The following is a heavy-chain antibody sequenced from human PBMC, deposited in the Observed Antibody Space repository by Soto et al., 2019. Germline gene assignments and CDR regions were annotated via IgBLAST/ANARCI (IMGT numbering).Heavy chain of an antibody. J-gene: IGHJ3*01. CDR3: ARDALDSAFAL. CDR1: GFTFSRKG. CDR2: IWYDGSKK. D-gene: IGHD2-15*01. Sequence: HPGGSLRLSCVASGFTFSRKGMHWVRQAPGKGLEWVAMIWYDGSKKFSGDSVKGRFTISRDNSKNTLFLQMDSLRAEDTAVYYCARDALDSAFALWGQGTMVTVS. V-gene: IGHV3-33*01.